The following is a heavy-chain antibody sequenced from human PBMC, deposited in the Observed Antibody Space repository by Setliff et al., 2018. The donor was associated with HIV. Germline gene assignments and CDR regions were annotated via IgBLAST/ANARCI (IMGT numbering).Heavy chain of an antibody. CDR1: GYSLSSDYY. CDR3: ARFQAWQLGRRGGYYYYMDV. V-gene: IGHV4-38-2*01. Sequence: SETLSLTCAVSGYSLSSDYYWGWIRQPPGKGLEWIASIYHSGSSDYNPSLKSRITISVDMSRNQFSLVLSSVTAADTAVYYCARFQAWQLGRRGGYYYYMDVWGKGTTVTVSS. J-gene: IGHJ6*03. D-gene: IGHD1-1*01. CDR2: IYHSGSS.